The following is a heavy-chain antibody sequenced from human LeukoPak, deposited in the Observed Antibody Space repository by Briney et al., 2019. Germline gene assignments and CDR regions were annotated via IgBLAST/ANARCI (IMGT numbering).Heavy chain of an antibody. CDR1: GFTFNNYA. CDR2: VSGSGAIA. Sequence: GGSLRLSCAASGFTFNNYAMSWVRQAPGKGLEWVSTVSGSGAIAYYTDSGKGRFTISRDNSRNTLYLQMSSLTAKDTAVYYCAKDRSIGTYYTFDSWGQGTLVTVSS. D-gene: IGHD1-26*01. V-gene: IGHV3-23*01. CDR3: AKDRSIGTYYTFDS. J-gene: IGHJ4*02.